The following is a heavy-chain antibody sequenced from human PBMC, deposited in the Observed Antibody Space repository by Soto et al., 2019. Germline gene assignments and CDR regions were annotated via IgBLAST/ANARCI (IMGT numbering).Heavy chain of an antibody. CDR1: GYRFTIYW. V-gene: IGHV5-10-1*01. CDR3: ARLGYCSSTSCYGYYYGMGV. D-gene: IGHD2-2*01. Sequence: GECLKMSGNGSGYRFTIYWISWVPQMPGKGLEWMWRLDPSDSYTNYSPSFQCRVTISADKSISTAYLQWSSLKASDTAMYYCARLGYCSSTSCYGYYYGMGVCGQGTTVTVS. J-gene: IGHJ6*02. CDR2: LDPSDSYT.